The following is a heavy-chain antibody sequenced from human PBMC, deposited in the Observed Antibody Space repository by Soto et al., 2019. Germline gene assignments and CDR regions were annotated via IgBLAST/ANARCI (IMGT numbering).Heavy chain of an antibody. J-gene: IGHJ1*01. Sequence: ASVKVSCKVSGYTLTELSMHWVRQAPGQGLEWMGRIIPILGIANYAQKFQGRVTITADKSTSTAYMELSSLRSEDTAVYYCAPRGGTAESLTQSAKSFQHWGQGTRVTVSS. V-gene: IGHV1-69*02. CDR1: GYTLTELS. CDR3: APRGGTAESLTQSAKSFQH. CDR2: IIPILGIA. D-gene: IGHD6-13*01.